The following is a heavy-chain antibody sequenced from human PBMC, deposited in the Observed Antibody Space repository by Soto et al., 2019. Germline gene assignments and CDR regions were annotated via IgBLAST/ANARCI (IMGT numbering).Heavy chain of an antibody. J-gene: IGHJ4*02. Sequence: GASLKVSCKASGYTFTGYYMHWVRQAPGQGLEWMGWINPNSGGTNYAQKFQGRVTMTRDTSISTAYMELSRLRSDDTAVYYCARSLLDSYYFDYWGQGTLVTVS. CDR1: GYTFTGYY. D-gene: IGHD1-1*01. V-gene: IGHV1-2*02. CDR3: ARSLLDSYYFDY. CDR2: INPNSGGT.